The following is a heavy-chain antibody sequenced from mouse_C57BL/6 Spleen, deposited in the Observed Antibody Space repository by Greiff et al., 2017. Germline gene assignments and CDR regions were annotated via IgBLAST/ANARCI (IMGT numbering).Heavy chain of an antibody. D-gene: IGHD4-1*01. CDR2: ISYDGSN. J-gene: IGHJ2*01. V-gene: IGHV3-6*01. Sequence: EVQLQESGPGLVKPSQSLSLTCSVTGYSITSGYYWNWIRQFPGNKLEWMGYISYDGSNNYNPSLKNRISITRDTSKNQFFLKLNSVTTEDTATYYCARNWDGGWDEDYWGQGTTLTVSS. CDR3: ARNWDGGWDEDY. CDR1: GYSITSGYY.